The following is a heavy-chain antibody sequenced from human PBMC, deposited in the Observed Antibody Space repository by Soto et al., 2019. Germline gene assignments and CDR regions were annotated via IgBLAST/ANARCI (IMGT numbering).Heavy chain of an antibody. CDR1: GFTVSSYA. CDR3: AKAIRLTFTTGYYIDV. Sequence: EVQLLESGGGLVQPGGSLRLSCAASGFTVSSYAMSWVRQAPGKGLEWVSAISGSGSTYSADSVKGRFTISRDSSKNTVYLEMNSLRAEDTAVYYCAKAIRLTFTTGYYIDVWGRGPTVNVS. CDR2: ISGSGST. D-gene: IGHD3-16*01. V-gene: IGHV3-23*01. J-gene: IGHJ6*03.